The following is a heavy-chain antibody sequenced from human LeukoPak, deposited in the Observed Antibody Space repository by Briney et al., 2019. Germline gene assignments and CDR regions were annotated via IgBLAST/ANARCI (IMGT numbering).Heavy chain of an antibody. V-gene: IGHV3-33*01. Sequence: SGNSLRLSCAASGFTFNNYIMHWVRQAPGKGLEWVAVIWSDGSRKFYADSVKGRFTISRDNFKNTVLLEMNSLRAEDTALYYCTRDAPSFSNTWYQNTEFYLDYWGQGTLVTVSS. D-gene: IGHD6-13*01. CDR3: TRDAPSFSNTWYQNTEFYLDY. J-gene: IGHJ4*02. CDR1: GFTFNNYI. CDR2: IWSDGSRK.